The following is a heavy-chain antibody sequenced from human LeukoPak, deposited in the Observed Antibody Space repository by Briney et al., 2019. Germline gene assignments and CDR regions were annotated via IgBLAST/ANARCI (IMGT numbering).Heavy chain of an antibody. J-gene: IGHJ4*02. D-gene: IGHD5-18*01. Sequence: SETLSLTCAVYGGSFSGYYWSWIRQPPGKGLEWIGEINHSGSTNYNPSLKSRVTISVDTSKNQFSLKLSSATAADTAVYYCARGGWIQLWPLGYWGQGTLVTVSS. V-gene: IGHV4-34*01. CDR1: GGSFSGYY. CDR2: INHSGST. CDR3: ARGGWIQLWPLGY.